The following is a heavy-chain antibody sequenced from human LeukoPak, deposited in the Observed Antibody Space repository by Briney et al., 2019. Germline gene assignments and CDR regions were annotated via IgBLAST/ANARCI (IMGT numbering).Heavy chain of an antibody. CDR1: GFTFSSYW. CDR2: INSDGSST. V-gene: IGHV3-74*01. D-gene: IGHD3-10*01. J-gene: IGHJ4*02. CDR3: ARVSYYYDSGSPDY. Sequence: AGGSLRLSCAASGFTFSSYWMHWVRQAPGKGLVWVSRINSDGSSTSYADSVKGRFTISRDNAKNSLYLQMNNLRAEDTALYYCARVSYYYDSGSPDYWGQGTLVTVSS.